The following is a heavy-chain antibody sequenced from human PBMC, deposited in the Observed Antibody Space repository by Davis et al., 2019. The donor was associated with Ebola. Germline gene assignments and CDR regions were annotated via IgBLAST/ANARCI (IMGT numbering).Heavy chain of an antibody. Sequence: GGSLRPSCAASGLTFSSYAMHWARQAPGPVLEYFSSLSSNGGSTYYANSVKGRFTISRDNSKNTLYLQMGSLRAEEMAVYYGARDSVGGTRGGIAVAVVLDPWGQGTLVTVSS. D-gene: IGHD6-19*01. CDR1: GLTFSSYA. J-gene: IGHJ5*02. CDR3: ARDSVGGTRGGIAVAVVLDP. V-gene: IGHV3-64*01. CDR2: LSSNGGST.